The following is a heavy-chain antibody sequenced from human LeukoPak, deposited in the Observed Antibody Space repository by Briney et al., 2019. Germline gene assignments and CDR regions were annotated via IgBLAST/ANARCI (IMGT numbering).Heavy chain of an antibody. CDR2: IIPIFGTA. D-gene: IGHD3-16*02. CDR3: ARGVWGSYRYPPYYFDY. V-gene: IGHV1-69*05. Sequence: ASVKVSCEASGGTFSSYAISWVRQAPGQGLEWMGRIIPIFGTANYAQKFQGRVTITTDESTSTAYMEPSSLRSEDTAVYYCARGVWGSYRYPPYYFDYWGQGTLVTVSS. J-gene: IGHJ4*02. CDR1: GGTFSSYA.